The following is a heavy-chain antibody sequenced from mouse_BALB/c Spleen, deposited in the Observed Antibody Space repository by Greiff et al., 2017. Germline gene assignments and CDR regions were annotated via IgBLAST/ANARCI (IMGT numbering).Heavy chain of an antibody. CDR3: ARQGPPFDY. Sequence: EVKLVESGGGLVKPGGSLKLSCAASGFAFSSYDMSWVRQTPEKRLEWVAYISSGGGSTYYPDTVKGRFTISRDNAKNTLYLQMSSLKSEDTAMYYCARQGPPFDYWGQGTTLTVSS. CDR2: ISSGGGST. CDR1: GFAFSSYD. V-gene: IGHV5-12-1*01. J-gene: IGHJ2*01. D-gene: IGHD3-3*01.